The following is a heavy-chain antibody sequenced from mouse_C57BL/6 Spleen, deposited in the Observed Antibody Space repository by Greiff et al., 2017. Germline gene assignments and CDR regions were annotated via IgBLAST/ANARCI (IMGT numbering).Heavy chain of an antibody. D-gene: IGHD2-2*01. CDR3: ARDRGVTAFDV. V-gene: IGHV5-4*01. CDR1: GFTFSSYA. Sequence: DVHLVESGGGLVKPGGSLKLSCAASGFTFSSYAMSWVRQTPEKRLEWVATISDGGSYTYYPDNVKGRFTISRDNAKNNLYLQMSHLKSEDTAMYYCARDRGVTAFDVWGTGTTVTVSS. J-gene: IGHJ1*03. CDR2: ISDGGSYT.